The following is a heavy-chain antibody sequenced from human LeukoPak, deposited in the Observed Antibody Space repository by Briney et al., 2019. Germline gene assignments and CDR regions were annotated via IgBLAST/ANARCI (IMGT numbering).Heavy chain of an antibody. CDR2: IYTSGST. CDR3: ARRVIVVVPAANLPYYYYYMDV. V-gene: IGHV4-4*09. Sequence: SETLSLTCTVSGGSISSYYWSWIRQPPGKGLKWIGYIYTSGSTNYNPSLKSRVTISVDTSKNQFSLKLSSVTAADTAVYYCARRVIVVVPAANLPYYYYYMDVWGKGTTVTVSS. CDR1: GGSISSYY. J-gene: IGHJ6*03. D-gene: IGHD2-2*01.